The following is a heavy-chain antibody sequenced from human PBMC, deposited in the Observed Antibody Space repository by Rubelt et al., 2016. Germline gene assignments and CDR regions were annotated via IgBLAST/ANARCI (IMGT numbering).Heavy chain of an antibody. D-gene: IGHD6-19*01. CDR2: ISHEGSDK. V-gene: IGHV3-30*04. J-gene: IGHJ4*02. CDR1: GFTFSAYA. Sequence: GGGVVQPGRSLRLSCAASGFTFSAYALHWVRQAPGKGLEWGAVISHEGSDKNYADSVKGRFTISRDNSRNTLYLQMNSLRAEDTAVYYCAKENSGLYFLDDWGQGTLVTVSP. CDR3: AKENSGLYFLDD.